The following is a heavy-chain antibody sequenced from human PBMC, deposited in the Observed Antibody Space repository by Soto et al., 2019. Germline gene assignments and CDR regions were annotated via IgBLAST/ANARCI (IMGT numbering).Heavy chain of an antibody. V-gene: IGHV2-5*02. CDR3: AHSPRITMYDY. Sequence: QITLKESGPTLVKPTQTLTLTCTFSGFSLSTNGVGVGWIRQPPGKALEWLALIYWDDDKRYIPSLKSRLTITKATYKNLVVLTMTNMDPVDTATYYCAHSPRITMYDYWGQGTLVTVSS. CDR1: GFSLSTNGVG. CDR2: IYWDDDK. D-gene: IGHD3-10*02. J-gene: IGHJ4*02.